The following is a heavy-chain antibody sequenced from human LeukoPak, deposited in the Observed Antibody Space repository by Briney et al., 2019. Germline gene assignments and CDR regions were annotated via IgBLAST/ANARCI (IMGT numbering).Heavy chain of an antibody. CDR3: ARGLSRTPPGGY. CDR2: INHSGST. D-gene: IGHD2-2*01. Sequence: SETLSLTCAVYRGSFSGYYWSWLRQPPGKGLEWIGEINHSGSTNYNPSLKSRVTISVDTSKNQFSLKLNSVTAADTAVYYCARGLSRTPPGGYWGQGTLVTVSS. J-gene: IGHJ4*02. V-gene: IGHV4-34*01. CDR1: RGSFSGYY.